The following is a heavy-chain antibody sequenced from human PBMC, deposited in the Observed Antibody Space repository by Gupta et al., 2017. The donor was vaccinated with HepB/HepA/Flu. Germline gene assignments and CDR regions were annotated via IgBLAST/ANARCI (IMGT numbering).Heavy chain of an antibody. Sequence: EVQLVESGGGLVQPGGSLRLSCAASGFTFSSYWMSWVRQAPGKGLEWVANIKQDGSEKYYVDSVKGRFTISRDNAKNSLYLQMNSLRAEDTAVYYCARGIQLVVYYGMDVWGQGTNVTVSS. D-gene: IGHD5-18*01. J-gene: IGHJ6*02. CDR1: GFTFSSYW. CDR2: IKQDGSEK. V-gene: IGHV3-7*01. CDR3: ARGIQLVVYYGMDV.